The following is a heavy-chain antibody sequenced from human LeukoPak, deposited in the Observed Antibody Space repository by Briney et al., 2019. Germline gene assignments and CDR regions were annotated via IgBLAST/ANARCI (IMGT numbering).Heavy chain of an antibody. J-gene: IGHJ4*02. CDR3: VRLGRMGNVVY. CDR2: MYYSGAT. V-gene: IGHV4-39*01. Sequence: SETLSLTCTVSGGSISRTSQYWGWIRQPPENGLEWIGSMYYSGATYYNPSLKSRVTISLDTSKNQFSLTLTSVTAADTAVYYCVRLGRMGNVVYWGQGTLVPVSS. D-gene: IGHD3/OR15-3a*01. CDR1: GGSISRTSQY.